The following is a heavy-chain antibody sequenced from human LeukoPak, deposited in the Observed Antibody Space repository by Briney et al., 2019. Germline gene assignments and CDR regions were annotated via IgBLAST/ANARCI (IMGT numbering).Heavy chain of an antibody. CDR3: AKDASGSYHS. Sequence: SGGSLRLSCAASGFTFSTHGMHWVRQALGKGLEWVALISYDANYEYYADSVKGRFTISRDNSRNTVYLQMNSLRPEDTAVYYCAKDASGSYHSWGQGTLVTVSS. V-gene: IGHV3-30*18. D-gene: IGHD3-10*01. J-gene: IGHJ5*02. CDR1: GFTFSTHG. CDR2: ISYDANYE.